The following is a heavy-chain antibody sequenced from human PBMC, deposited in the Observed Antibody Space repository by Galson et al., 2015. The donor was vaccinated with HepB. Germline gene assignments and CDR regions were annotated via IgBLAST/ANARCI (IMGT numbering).Heavy chain of an antibody. Sequence: QSGAEVKKPGESLRISCKGSGYSFTSYWISWVRQMPGKGLEWMGRIDPSDSYTNYSPSFQGHVTISADKSISTAYLQWSSLKASDTAMYYCATLGYCSGGSCSQRGAFDIWGQGTMVTASS. CDR1: GYSFTSYW. J-gene: IGHJ3*02. CDR3: ATLGYCSGGSCSQRGAFDI. V-gene: IGHV5-10-1*01. D-gene: IGHD2-15*01. CDR2: IDPSDSYT.